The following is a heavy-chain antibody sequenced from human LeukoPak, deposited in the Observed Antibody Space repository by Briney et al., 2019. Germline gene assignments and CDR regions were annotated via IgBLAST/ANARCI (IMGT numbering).Heavy chain of an antibody. CDR1: GYTLTELS. CDR2: FDPEDGET. J-gene: IGHJ4*02. Sequence: GASVKVSCKASGYTLTELSMHWVRQAPGKGLEWMGGFDPEDGETIYAQKFQGRVTMTEDTSTDTAYMELSSLRSEDTAVYYCATGDSGSDLFDYWGQGTLVTVSS. V-gene: IGHV1-24*01. CDR3: ATGDSGSDLFDY. D-gene: IGHD1-26*01.